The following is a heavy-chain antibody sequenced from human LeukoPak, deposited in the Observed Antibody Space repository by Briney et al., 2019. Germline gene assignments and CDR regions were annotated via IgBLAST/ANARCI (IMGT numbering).Heavy chain of an antibody. CDR3: ARDGYCSSTSCYGFDY. D-gene: IGHD2-2*03. J-gene: IGHJ4*02. CDR2: ISSSSSTI. V-gene: IGHV3-48*04. Sequence: PGGSLRLSCAASGFTFSSYSMNWARQAPGKGLEWVSYISSSSSTIYYADSVKGRFTISRDNAKNSLYLQMNSLRAEDTAVYYCARDGYCSSTSCYGFDYWGQGTLVTVSS. CDR1: GFTFSSYS.